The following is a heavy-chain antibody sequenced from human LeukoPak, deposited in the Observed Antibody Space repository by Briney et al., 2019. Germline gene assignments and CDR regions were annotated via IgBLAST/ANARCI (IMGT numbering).Heavy chain of an antibody. CDR3: ARDARGVGLWYFDL. Sequence: ASETLSLTCTLSGDSISGHYWSWVRQAPGKGLEWIGYIYSSGLISYNPSLKTRVAISDDPPKNQVSLTLTSVTAPDTAVYYCARDARGVGLWYFDLWGRGFLVTVSS. D-gene: IGHD3-10*01. CDR1: GDSISGHY. V-gene: IGHV4-59*11. CDR2: IYSSGLI. J-gene: IGHJ2*01.